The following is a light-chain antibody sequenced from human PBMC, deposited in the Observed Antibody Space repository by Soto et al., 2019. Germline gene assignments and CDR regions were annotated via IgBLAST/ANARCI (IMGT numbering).Light chain of an antibody. CDR1: TGAVTNGHY. CDR2: DTT. J-gene: IGLJ1*01. V-gene: IGLV7-46*01. CDR3: LLSYNGPYV. Sequence: QAVVTQEPSLTVSPGGTVTLTCGSSTGAVTNGHYPYWFQQKPGQAPRTLIYDTTNRHSWTPARFSGSLLGGKAALTLSGAQPEDEAEYYCLLSYNGPYVFXTGTKPTVL.